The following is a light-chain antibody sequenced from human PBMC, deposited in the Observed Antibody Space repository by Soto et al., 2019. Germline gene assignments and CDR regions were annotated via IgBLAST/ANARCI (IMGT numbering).Light chain of an antibody. CDR1: QSVRSSH. CDR3: QQYGSSHT. V-gene: IGKV3-20*01. Sequence: ESVFIQAPRTLSLSPGERATLSRRASQSVRSSHLAWYQQNPGQAPRLLIFGASTRATGIPDRFSGSGAGAYFNLTISRLEPADFGVYYCQQYGSSHTFGQGTRLEIK. J-gene: IGKJ5*01. CDR2: GAS.